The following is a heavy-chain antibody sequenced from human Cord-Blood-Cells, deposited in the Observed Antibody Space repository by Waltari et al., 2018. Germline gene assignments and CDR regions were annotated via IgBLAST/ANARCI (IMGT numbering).Heavy chain of an antibody. CDR1: GCSISSSY. CDR2: IYYSGST. D-gene: IGHD1-26*01. J-gene: IGHJ3*02. V-gene: IGHV4-59*01. CDR3: ARDFQRYGIVGATGAFDI. Sequence: QVQLQESGPGLVKPSETLSLTCTVSGCSISSSYWSWIRQPPGTGLEWIGYIYYSGSTNYNPSLKSRVTISVDTSKNQFSLKLSSVTAADTAVYYCARDFQRYGIVGATGAFDIWGQGTMVTVSS.